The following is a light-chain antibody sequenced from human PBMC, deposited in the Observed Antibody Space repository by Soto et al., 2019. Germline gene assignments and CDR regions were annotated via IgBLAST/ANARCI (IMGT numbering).Light chain of an antibody. J-gene: IGKJ5*01. Sequence: EIVMTQSPGTLSVSPGERATLFCRASQSVRSSLAWYQQKPGQAPRLFIYDASTRATGIPARFSGSGSGTDLTLTISSLEPEDFAVYYCQQRSNWPPITFGQGTRLEIK. CDR2: DAS. CDR1: QSVRSS. V-gene: IGKV3-11*01. CDR3: QQRSNWPPIT.